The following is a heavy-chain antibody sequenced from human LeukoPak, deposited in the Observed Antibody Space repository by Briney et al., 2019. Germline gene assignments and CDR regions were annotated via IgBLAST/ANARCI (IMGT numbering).Heavy chain of an antibody. CDR2: IDYSGYT. CDR3: ARTTEGGYTYDYFYYYYMDV. Sequence: SETLSLTCTVSGGSISSYYWSWIRQPPGKGLEWIGYIDYSGYTNYNPSLKSRVTISVDTSKNHFSLKLSSVTAADTAVYYCARTTEGGYTYDYFYYYYMDVWGKGTTVTISS. J-gene: IGHJ6*03. D-gene: IGHD5-18*01. CDR1: GGSISSYY. V-gene: IGHV4-59*13.